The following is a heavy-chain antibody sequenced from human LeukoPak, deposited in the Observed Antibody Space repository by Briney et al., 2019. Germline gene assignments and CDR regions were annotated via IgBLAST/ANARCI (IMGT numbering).Heavy chain of an antibody. J-gene: IGHJ4*02. Sequence: GESLKISCKGSGYSFTSYWIGWVRQMPGKGLEGMGIIYPGDSDTRYSPSFQAQVTISADKSISTAYLQWSSLKASDTAMYYCARQMVTKDFDYWGQGTLVTVSS. CDR3: ARQMVTKDFDY. CDR2: IYPGDSDT. CDR1: GYSFTSYW. V-gene: IGHV5-51*01. D-gene: IGHD4-23*01.